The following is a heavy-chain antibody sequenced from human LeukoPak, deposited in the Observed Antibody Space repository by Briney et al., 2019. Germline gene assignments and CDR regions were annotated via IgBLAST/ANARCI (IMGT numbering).Heavy chain of an antibody. CDR1: GGSISSYY. Sequence: PSETLSLTCTVSGGSISSYYWSWIRQPPGKGLEWIGYIYYSGSTNYNPSLKSRVTISVDTSKNQFSLKLSSVTAADTAVYYCARRKGGSYYAFWDYWGQGTLDTVSS. J-gene: IGHJ4*02. D-gene: IGHD1-26*01. V-gene: IGHV4-59*01. CDR2: IYYSGST. CDR3: ARRKGGSYYAFWDY.